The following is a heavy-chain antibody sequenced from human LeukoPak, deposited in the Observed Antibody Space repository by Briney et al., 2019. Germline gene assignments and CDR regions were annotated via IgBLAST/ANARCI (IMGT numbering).Heavy chain of an antibody. V-gene: IGHV1-46*01. Sequence: ASVKVSCKASGYTFTSYYMHWVRQAPGQGLEWMGIINPSGGSTSYAQKFQDRVTMTRDMSTSTVYMELSSLRSEDTAVYYCARDPTYSSRVQSVRGDYWGQGTLVTVSS. J-gene: IGHJ4*02. CDR3: ARDPTYSSRVQSVRGDY. CDR1: GYTFTSYY. CDR2: INPSGGST. D-gene: IGHD6-13*01.